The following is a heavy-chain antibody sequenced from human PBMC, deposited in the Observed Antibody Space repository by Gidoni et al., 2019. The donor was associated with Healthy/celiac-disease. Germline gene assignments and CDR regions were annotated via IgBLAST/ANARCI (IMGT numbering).Heavy chain of an antibody. CDR1: GFTFSSYS. V-gene: IGHV3-21*01. CDR3: ARGGQSGYYIKY. CDR2: ISSSSSYI. J-gene: IGHJ4*02. Sequence: EVQLVESGGGLVKPGGSLRLSCAAAGFTFSSYSMNWVRQAPGKGLEWVSSISSSSSYIYYADSVKGRFTISRDNAKNSLYLQMNSLRAEDTAVYYCARGGQSGYYIKYWGQGTLVTVSS. D-gene: IGHD3-22*01.